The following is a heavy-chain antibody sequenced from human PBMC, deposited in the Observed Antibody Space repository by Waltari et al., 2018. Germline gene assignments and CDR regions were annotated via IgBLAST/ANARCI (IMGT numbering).Heavy chain of an antibody. J-gene: IGHJ4*02. CDR3: TTLARGESGDY. CDR1: GFTFNPFW. Sequence: EVQLVEPGGGLVQPGGSLRLSCAASGFTFNPFWMTWIRQAPGKGLEWVANINPDGSQKFYVDSVKGRFTVSRDNAQNSLYLQMNNLRAEDTAVYYCTTLARGESGDYWGQGTLVTVSS. D-gene: IGHD3-10*01. V-gene: IGHV3-7*01. CDR2: INPDGSQK.